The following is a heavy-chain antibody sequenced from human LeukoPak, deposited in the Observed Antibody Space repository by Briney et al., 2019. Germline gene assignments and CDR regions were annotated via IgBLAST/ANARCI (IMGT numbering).Heavy chain of an antibody. Sequence: GASVTVSCKACGYTFTIYAMQWVRQAPGQWLEWVGWINTNTGNPTYAQGFAGRFVFSLDTSVSTAYLQISSLKAEDTAVYYCAREFMVRFRGMDVWGQGTTVTVSS. J-gene: IGHJ6*02. D-gene: IGHD3-10*01. V-gene: IGHV7-4-1*02. CDR2: INTNTGNP. CDR1: GYTFTIYA. CDR3: AREFMVRFRGMDV.